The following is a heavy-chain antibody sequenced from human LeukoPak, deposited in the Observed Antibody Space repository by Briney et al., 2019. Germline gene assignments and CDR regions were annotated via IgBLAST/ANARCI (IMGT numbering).Heavy chain of an antibody. CDR1: GSSISSGGYY. CDR2: IYYSGST. D-gene: IGHD3-10*01. J-gene: IGHJ4*02. CDR3: ARSLGKFDY. V-gene: IGHV4-31*03. Sequence: SETLSLTCTVSGSSISSGGYYWSWIRQHPGTGLEWIGYIYYSGSTFYNPSLKSRVTISVDTSKNQFSLKLSSVTAADTAVYYCARSLGKFDYWGQGTLVTVSS.